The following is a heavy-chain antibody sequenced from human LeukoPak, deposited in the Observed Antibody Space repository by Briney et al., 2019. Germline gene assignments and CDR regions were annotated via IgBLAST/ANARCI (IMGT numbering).Heavy chain of an antibody. J-gene: IGHJ4*02. CDR2: IIPIFGTA. CDR3: ARGLQSGFSPLLQY. D-gene: IGHD3-3*01. CDR1: GYTFTSYG. V-gene: IGHV1-69*13. Sequence: SVKVSCKASGYTFTSYGISWVRQAPGQGLEWMGGIIPIFGTANYAQKFQGRVTITADESTSTAYMELSSLRSEDTAVYYCARGLQSGFSPLLQYWGQGTLVTVSS.